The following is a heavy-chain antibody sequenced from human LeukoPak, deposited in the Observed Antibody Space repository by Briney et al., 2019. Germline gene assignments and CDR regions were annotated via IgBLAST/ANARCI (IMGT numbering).Heavy chain of an antibody. CDR2: MSSSGTT. V-gene: IGHV4-4*07. CDR3: ARDFSTDYYYYYMDV. CDR1: GSSISNYY. Sequence: SETLSLTCSVSGSSISNYYWSWIRQSAGKGLEWIGRMSSSGTTNHNPSLESRVTMSVDTSKNQFSLKLSSVTAADTAVYYCARDFSTDYYYYYMDVWGKGTTVTVSS. J-gene: IGHJ6*03. D-gene: IGHD2-2*01.